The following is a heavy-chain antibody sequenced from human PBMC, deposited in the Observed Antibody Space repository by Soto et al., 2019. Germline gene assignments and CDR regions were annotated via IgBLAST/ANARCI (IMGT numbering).Heavy chain of an antibody. J-gene: IGHJ4*02. D-gene: IGHD6-19*01. CDR1: GFNFIDYA. CDR2: ISGNGRTT. Sequence: EVQLLASGGGLVQPGGSLRLSCAASGFNFIDYAITWVRQAPGKGLEWVSDISGNGRTTYYADSVKGRFTISRDNSKNTVYLQMNSLRAEDTALYYCAKDGKYSSGWFFYFDNWGQGTLVTVSS. CDR3: AKDGKYSSGWFFYFDN. V-gene: IGHV3-23*01.